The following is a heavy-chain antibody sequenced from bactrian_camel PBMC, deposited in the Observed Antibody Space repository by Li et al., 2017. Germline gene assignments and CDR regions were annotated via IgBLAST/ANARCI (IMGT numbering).Heavy chain of an antibody. CDR2: VEADGTA. D-gene: IGHD4*01. CDR3: VADQFCPRKIRDHGLGAHRSVPMTLEVTSVT. Sequence: VQLVESGGGSVQAGGSLRLSCAASGYTYSSYCMGWFRQAPGKEREGVAVVEADGTAYHADSVKGRFTVSKDKATLHLQMDSLKVEDTGMYYCVADQFCPRKIRDHGLGAHRSVPMTLEVTSVTGARGPRSPSP. CDR1: GYTYSSYC. V-gene: IGHV3S59*01. J-gene: IGHJ6*01.